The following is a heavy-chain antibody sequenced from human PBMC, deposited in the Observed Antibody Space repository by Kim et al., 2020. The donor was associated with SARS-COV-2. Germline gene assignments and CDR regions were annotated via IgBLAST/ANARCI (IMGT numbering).Heavy chain of an antibody. Sequence: SETLSLTCAAYGGSFSGYCWSWIRQPPGKGLEWIGEINHSGSTNYNPSLKSRVTISVDTSKNQFSLKLSSVTAADTAVYYCARGRPQTARVVVFHWGFDYWGQGTLVTVSS. J-gene: IGHJ4*02. D-gene: IGHD3-22*01. V-gene: IGHV4-34*01. CDR2: INHSGST. CDR3: ARGRPQTARVVVFHWGFDY. CDR1: GGSFSGYC.